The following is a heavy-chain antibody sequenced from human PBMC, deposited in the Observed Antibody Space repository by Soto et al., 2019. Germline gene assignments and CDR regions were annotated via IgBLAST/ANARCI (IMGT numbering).Heavy chain of an antibody. CDR1: GGTFSSYS. V-gene: IGHV1-69*01. CDR3: AIDGGRHSGGIDY. J-gene: IGHJ4*02. CDR2: IIPIFGTA. D-gene: IGHD1-26*01. Sequence: QVQLVQSGAEVKKTGSSVKVSCKASGGTFSSYSINWVRQAPGQGLEWMGEIIPIFGTANYAQKLQGRVTITADESTSTAYMELSSLRSDATAVYYCAIDGGRHSGGIDYWGQGTLVTVSS.